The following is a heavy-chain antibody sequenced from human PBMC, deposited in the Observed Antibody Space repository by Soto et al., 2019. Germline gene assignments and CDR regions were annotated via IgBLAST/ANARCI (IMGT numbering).Heavy chain of an antibody. D-gene: IGHD1-7*01. Sequence: EVQLLESGGGLVQPGGSLRLSCAASGFTFSNYAMSWVRQAPGKGLEWVSAISSSGDSPYYADSVKGRFTVSRDNSKNTLYLQMNSLRVEDPAIYYGARTTLPYPHYWGQGTPVTVSS. CDR1: GFTFSNYA. J-gene: IGHJ4*02. CDR2: ISSSGDSP. CDR3: ARTTLPYPHY. V-gene: IGHV3-23*01.